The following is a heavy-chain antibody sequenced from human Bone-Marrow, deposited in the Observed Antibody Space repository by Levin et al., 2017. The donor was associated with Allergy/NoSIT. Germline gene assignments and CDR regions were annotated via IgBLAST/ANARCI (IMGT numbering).Heavy chain of an antibody. D-gene: IGHD4-23*01. V-gene: IGHV4-4*02. CDR2: IHHSGST. CDR3: AVVGGNSAAFFH. J-gene: IGHJ4*02. Sequence: SQTLSLTCAVSSGSTSSTNWWSWVRQPPGKGLEWIGEIHHSGSTNYNPSVKTRVTMSVDKSNNQFSLHLTSVTAADTAVYYCAVVGGNSAAFFHWGQGTLVTVSS. CDR1: SGSTSSTNW.